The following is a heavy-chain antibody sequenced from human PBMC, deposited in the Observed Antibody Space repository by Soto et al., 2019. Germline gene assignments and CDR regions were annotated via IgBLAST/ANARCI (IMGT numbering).Heavy chain of an antibody. CDR1: GGSISSGGYY. CDR3: ARVVPAYYYYGMDV. J-gene: IGHJ6*02. Sequence: SETLSLTCTVSGGSISSGGYYWSWIRQHPGKGLEWIGYIYYSGSTYYNPSLKSRVTISVDTSKNQFSLKLSSVTAADTAVYYCARVVPAYYYYGMDVWGQGTTVTVSS. V-gene: IGHV4-31*03. CDR2: IYYSGST.